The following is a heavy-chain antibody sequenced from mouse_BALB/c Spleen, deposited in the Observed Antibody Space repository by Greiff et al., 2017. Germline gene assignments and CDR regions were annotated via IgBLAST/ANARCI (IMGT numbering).Heavy chain of an antibody. Sequence: QVQLQQSGAELVRPGSSVKISCKASGYAFSSYWMNWVKQRPGQGLEWIGQIYPGDGDTNYNGKFKGKATLTADKSSSTAYMQLSSLTSEDSAVYFCARSDDGYYVLYYFDYWGQGTTLTVSS. CDR3: ARSDDGYYVLYYFDY. CDR2: IYPGDGDT. CDR1: GYAFSSYW. V-gene: IGHV1-80*01. J-gene: IGHJ2*01. D-gene: IGHD2-3*01.